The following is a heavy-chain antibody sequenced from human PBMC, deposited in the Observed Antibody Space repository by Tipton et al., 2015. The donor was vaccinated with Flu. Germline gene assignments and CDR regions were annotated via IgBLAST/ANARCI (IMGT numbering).Heavy chain of an antibody. CDR1: GGSFSGYY. J-gene: IGHJ6*02. Sequence: TLSLTCAVYGGSFSGYYWSWIRQPPGKGLEWIGYIYYSGSTNYNPSLKSRVTISVDTSKNQFSLKLSPVTAADTAVYYCARDGGIVGVKGGMDVWGQGTTVTVSS. CDR3: ARDGGIVGVKGGMDV. D-gene: IGHD1-26*01. V-gene: IGHV4-59*01. CDR2: IYYSGST.